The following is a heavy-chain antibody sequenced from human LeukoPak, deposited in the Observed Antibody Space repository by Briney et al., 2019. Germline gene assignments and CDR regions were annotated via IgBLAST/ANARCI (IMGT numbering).Heavy chain of an antibody. CDR1: GFTFSSYA. CDR3: AKDLFRIFGSSWSPHYYYYYGMDV. CDR2: ISYDGSNK. V-gene: IGHV3-30-3*01. Sequence: GRSLGLSCAASGFTFSSYAMHWVRQAPGKGLEWVAVISYDGSNKYYADSVKGRFTISRDNSKNTLYLQMNSLRAEDTAVYYCAKDLFRIFGSSWSPHYYYYYGMDVWGQGTTVTVSS. D-gene: IGHD6-13*01. J-gene: IGHJ6*02.